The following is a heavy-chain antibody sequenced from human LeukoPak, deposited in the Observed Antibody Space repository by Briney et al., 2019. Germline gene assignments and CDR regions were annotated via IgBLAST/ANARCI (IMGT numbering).Heavy chain of an antibody. J-gene: IGHJ6*02. CDR2: IIPIFGTA. CDR3: ATSLEADPYCSSTSCYGSYYYYGMDV. CDR1: GYTFTGYY. Sequence: ASVKVSCKASGYTFTGYYMHWVRQAPGQGLEWMGGIIPIFGTANYAQKFQGRVTITADESTSTAYMELSSLRSEDTAVYYCATSLEADPYCSSTSCYGSYYYYGMDVWGQGTTVTVSS. D-gene: IGHD2-2*01. V-gene: IGHV1-69*13.